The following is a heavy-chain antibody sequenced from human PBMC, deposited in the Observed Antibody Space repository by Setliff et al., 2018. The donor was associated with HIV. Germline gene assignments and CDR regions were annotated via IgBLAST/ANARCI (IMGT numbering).Heavy chain of an antibody. CDR2: IYYSGST. J-gene: IGHJ4*02. CDR3: ASPASGGSSGQYHY. D-gene: IGHD6-19*01. Sequence: PSETLSLTCTVSGGSISSSSYYWGWIRQPPGKGLEWIGSIYYSGSTYYNPSLKSRVTISVDTSKNQFSLKPSSVTAADTAVYYCASPASGGSSGQYHYWGQGTLVTVSS. CDR1: GGSISSSSYY. V-gene: IGHV4-39*01.